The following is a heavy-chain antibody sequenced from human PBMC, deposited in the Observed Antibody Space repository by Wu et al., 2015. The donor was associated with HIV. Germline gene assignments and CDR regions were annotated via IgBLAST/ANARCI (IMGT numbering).Heavy chain of an antibody. Sequence: QVQLVQFGAEVKKPGSSVKVTCKASGDNFASYAISWVRQAPGQGLEWMGGINPLFGTTKYAQKFQGRVTMTTDESRGTVYMELNSLRSEDTAVYYCARMIKYYYDHERNYYYCGVDVVGPRDHGHRLL. CDR1: GDNFASYA. J-gene: IGHJ6*02. V-gene: IGHV1-69*05. D-gene: IGHD3-22*01. CDR3: ARMIKYYYDHERNYYYCGVDV. CDR2: INPLFGTT.